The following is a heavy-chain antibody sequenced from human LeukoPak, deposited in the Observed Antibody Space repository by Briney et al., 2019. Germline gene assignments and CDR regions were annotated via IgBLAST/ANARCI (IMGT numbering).Heavy chain of an antibody. V-gene: IGHV3-53*01. CDR2: IYSGGKV. CDR1: GFTVSSTY. Sequence: PGGSLRLSCAASGFTVSSTYMSWVRQAPGKGLEWVSVIYSGGKVYYIDSVKGRFTISRDTSKNTLYLQMNSLRVGDTGTYYCVRGAYYAAYWGQGTLVTVSS. D-gene: IGHD2/OR15-2a*01. J-gene: IGHJ4*02. CDR3: VRGAYYAAY.